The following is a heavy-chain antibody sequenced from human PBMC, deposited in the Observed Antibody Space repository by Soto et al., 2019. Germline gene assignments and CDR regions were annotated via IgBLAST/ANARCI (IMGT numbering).Heavy chain of an antibody. J-gene: IGHJ6*02. D-gene: IGHD6-13*01. Sequence: GGSLRLSCAASGFTFSSYGMHWVRQAPGKGLEWVAVIWYDGSNKYYADSVKGRFTISRDNSKNTLYLQMNSLRAEDTAVYYCARDAAVRPLKELLYYGMDVWGQGTTVTVSS. CDR2: IWYDGSNK. V-gene: IGHV3-33*01. CDR3: ARDAAVRPLKELLYYGMDV. CDR1: GFTFSSYG.